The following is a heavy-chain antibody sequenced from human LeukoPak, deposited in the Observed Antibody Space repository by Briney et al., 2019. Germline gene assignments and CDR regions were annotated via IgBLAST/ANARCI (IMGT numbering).Heavy chain of an antibody. Sequence: GGSLRLSCAASGFTVSSNYMSWVRQAPGKGLEWVSVIYSGSSTYYADSVKGRFTISRDNSKNTLYLQMNSLRAEDTAVYYCAKDSTVYSSGWYDYWGQGTLVTVSS. V-gene: IGHV3-53*01. CDR1: GFTVSSNY. CDR2: IYSGSST. D-gene: IGHD6-19*01. CDR3: AKDSTVYSSGWYDY. J-gene: IGHJ4*02.